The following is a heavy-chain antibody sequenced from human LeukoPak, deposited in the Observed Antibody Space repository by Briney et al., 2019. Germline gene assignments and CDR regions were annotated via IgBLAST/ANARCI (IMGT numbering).Heavy chain of an antibody. J-gene: IGHJ4*02. D-gene: IGHD2-2*01. V-gene: IGHV3-23*01. CDR1: GFTFSSYW. CDR3: AKDGYCSSTSCYWDFDY. Sequence: GGSLRLSCAASGFTFSSYWMSWVRQAPGKGLEWVSAISGSGGSTYYADSVKGRFTISRDNSKNTLYLQMNSLRAEDTAVYYCAKDGYCSSTSCYWDFDYWGQGTLVTVSS. CDR2: ISGSGGST.